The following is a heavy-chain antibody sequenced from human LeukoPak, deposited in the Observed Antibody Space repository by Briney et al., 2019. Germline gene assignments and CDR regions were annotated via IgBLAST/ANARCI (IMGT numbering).Heavy chain of an antibody. Sequence: PGGSLRLSCAASGFTFSSYSMNWVRQAPGKGLEWVSSISSSNSYIYYADSVKGRFTISRDNAKNSLYLQMNSLRAEDTAVYYCAREHSSWYGYDYWGQGTLVTVSS. J-gene: IGHJ4*02. D-gene: IGHD6-13*01. CDR2: ISSSNSYI. CDR1: GFTFSSYS. V-gene: IGHV3-21*01. CDR3: AREHSSWYGYDY.